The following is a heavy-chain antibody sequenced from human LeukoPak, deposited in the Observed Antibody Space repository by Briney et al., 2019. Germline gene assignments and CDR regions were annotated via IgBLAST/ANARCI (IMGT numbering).Heavy chain of an antibody. D-gene: IGHD3-10*01. Sequence: SETLSLTCAVYGGSFSGYYWSWIRQPPGKGLEWIGEINHSGSTNYNPSLKSRVTISVDTSKNQFSLKLSSVTAADTAVYYCARRFLVVRGVIITAWFDPWGQGTLVTVSS. CDR3: ARRFLVVRGVIITAWFDP. CDR2: INHSGST. CDR1: GGSFSGYY. J-gene: IGHJ5*02. V-gene: IGHV4-34*01.